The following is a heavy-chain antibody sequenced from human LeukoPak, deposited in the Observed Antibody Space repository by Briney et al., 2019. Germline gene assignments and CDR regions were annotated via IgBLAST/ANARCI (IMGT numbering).Heavy chain of an antibody. CDR2: INPNSGGT. CDR1: GYTFTGYY. J-gene: IGHJ3*02. Sequence: ASVTVSCKASGYTFTGYYMHWVRQAPGQGLEWMGWINPNSGGTNYAQKFQGRVTMTRDTSISTAYMELSRLRSDDTAVYYCARVKGLNDAFDIWGQGTMVTVSS. V-gene: IGHV1-2*02. CDR3: ARVKGLNDAFDI.